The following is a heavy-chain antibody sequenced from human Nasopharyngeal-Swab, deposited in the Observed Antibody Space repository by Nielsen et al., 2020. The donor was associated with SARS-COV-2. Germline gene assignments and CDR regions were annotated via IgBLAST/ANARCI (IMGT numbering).Heavy chain of an antibody. CDR3: ARVGATIIYYFDY. CDR1: GGTFSSYA. V-gene: IGHV1-69*10. CDR2: IIPILGIA. D-gene: IGHD1-26*01. Sequence: SVKVSCKASGGTFSSYAISWVRQAPGQGLEWMGWIIPILGIANYAQKFQGRVTITADKSTSTAYMELSSLRSEDTVVYYCARVGATIIYYFDYWGQGTLVTVS. J-gene: IGHJ4*02.